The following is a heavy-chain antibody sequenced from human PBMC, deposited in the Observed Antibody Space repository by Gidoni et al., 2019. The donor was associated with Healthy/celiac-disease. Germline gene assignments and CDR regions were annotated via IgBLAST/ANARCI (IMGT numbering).Heavy chain of an antibody. CDR3: ARVGNYDYIWGSYRYFDY. CDR1: GGSISSGSSY. Sequence: QVQLQESGPGLVKPSQTLSLTCTVSGGSISSGSSYWSWIRQPAGKGLEWIGRISTSGSTNYNPSLKSRVTISVDTSKNQFSLKLSSVTAADTAVYYCARVGNYDYIWGSYRYFDYWGQGTLVTVSS. V-gene: IGHV4-61*02. CDR2: ISTSGST. D-gene: IGHD3-16*02. J-gene: IGHJ4*02.